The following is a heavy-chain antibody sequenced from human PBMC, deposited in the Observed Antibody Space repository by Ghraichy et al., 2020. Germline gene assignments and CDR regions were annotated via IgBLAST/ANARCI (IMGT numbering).Heavy chain of an antibody. CDR2: IYYSGST. Sequence: SETLSLTCTVSGGSISSSSYYWGWIRQPPGKGLEWIGSIYYSGSTYYNPSLKSRVTISVDTSKNQFSLKLSSVTAADTAVYYCASLMTTVNPFDYWGQGTLVTVSS. V-gene: IGHV4-39*01. CDR3: ASLMTTVNPFDY. J-gene: IGHJ4*02. CDR1: GGSISSSSYY. D-gene: IGHD4-11*01.